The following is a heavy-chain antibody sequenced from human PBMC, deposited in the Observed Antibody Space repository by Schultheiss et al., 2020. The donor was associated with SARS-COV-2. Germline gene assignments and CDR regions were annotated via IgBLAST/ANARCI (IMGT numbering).Heavy chain of an antibody. J-gene: IGHJ2*01. V-gene: IGHV3-74*01. CDR1: GFTFSSYW. Sequence: GESLKISCAASGFTFSSYWMHWVRQAPGKGLEWVSGISWNSGSIGYADSVKGRFTISRDNAKNSLYLQMNSLRAEDTAVYYCARAVGGCSSTSCYTSWYFDLWGRGTLVTVSS. CDR2: ISWNSGSI. D-gene: IGHD2-2*02. CDR3: ARAVGGCSSTSCYTSWYFDL.